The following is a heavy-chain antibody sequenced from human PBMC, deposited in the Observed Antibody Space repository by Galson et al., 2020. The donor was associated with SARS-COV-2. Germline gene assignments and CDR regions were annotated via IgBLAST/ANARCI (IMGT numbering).Heavy chain of an antibody. V-gene: IGHV3-30*01. CDR1: GFTFSSYA. D-gene: IGHD6-13*01. CDR2: ISYDGSNK. CDR3: AIGVPDSSSWSGDAFDI. Sequence: GGSLRLSCAASGFTFSSYAMHWVRQAPGKGLEWVAVISYDGSNKYYADSVKGRFTISRDNSKNTLYLQMNSLRAEDTAVYYCAIGVPDSSSWSGDAFDIWGQGTMVTVSS. J-gene: IGHJ3*02.